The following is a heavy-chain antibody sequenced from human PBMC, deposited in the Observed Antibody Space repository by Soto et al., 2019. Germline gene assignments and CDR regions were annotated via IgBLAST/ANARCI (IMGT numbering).Heavy chain of an antibody. CDR1: GYSFTSYW. CDR3: ARQYYSNYVVTYTDV. CDR2: IYPGDSDT. Sequence: GESLKISCKGSGYSFTSYWIGWVRQMPGKGLEWMGIIYPGDSDTRYSPSFQGQVTISADKSISTAYLQWSSLKASDTAMYYCARQYYSNYVVTYTDVWGKGTTVTVSS. D-gene: IGHD4-4*01. J-gene: IGHJ6*03. V-gene: IGHV5-51*01.